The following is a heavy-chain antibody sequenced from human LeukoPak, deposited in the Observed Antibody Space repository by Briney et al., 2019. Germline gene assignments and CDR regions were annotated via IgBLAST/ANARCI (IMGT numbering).Heavy chain of an antibody. Sequence: PGGSLRLSCAASGFTFSSYAMHWARQAPGKGLEWVAVISYDGSNKYYADSVKGRFTISRDNSKNTLYLQMNSLRAEDTAVYYCAREMANYYYYYGMDVWGQGTTVTVSS. CDR1: GFTFSSYA. CDR2: ISYDGSNK. V-gene: IGHV3-30*04. J-gene: IGHJ6*02. CDR3: AREMANYYYYYGMDV. D-gene: IGHD5-24*01.